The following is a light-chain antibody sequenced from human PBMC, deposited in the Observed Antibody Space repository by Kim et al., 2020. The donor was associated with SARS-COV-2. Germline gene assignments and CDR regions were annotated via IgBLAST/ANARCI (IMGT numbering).Light chain of an antibody. Sequence: SSELTQDPAVSVALGQTVRITCQGDSLRSYYASWYQQKPGQAPVLVIYGKNNRPSGIPDRFSGSSSGNTAFLTITGAQAEDEADYYCNSRDSSGNHQVFGGGTKVTVL. CDR3: NSRDSSGNHQV. CDR2: GKN. J-gene: IGLJ2*01. V-gene: IGLV3-19*01. CDR1: SLRSYY.